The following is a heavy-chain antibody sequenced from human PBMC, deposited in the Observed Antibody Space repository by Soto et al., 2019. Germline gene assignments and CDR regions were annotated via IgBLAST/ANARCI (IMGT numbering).Heavy chain of an antibody. Sequence: SVKVSCKASGNSCTTYYMHCVLRSPGQGLEGMGIINPSGGRTTYAQKFQGRVTMTRDTSTSTFHMELSSLTSEDTAVYYCAGLYHYDSSGYYDYWGQGTLVTVSS. CDR2: INPSGGRT. CDR3: AGLYHYDSSGYYDY. D-gene: IGHD3-22*01. CDR1: GNSCTTYY. J-gene: IGHJ4*02. V-gene: IGHV1-46*01.